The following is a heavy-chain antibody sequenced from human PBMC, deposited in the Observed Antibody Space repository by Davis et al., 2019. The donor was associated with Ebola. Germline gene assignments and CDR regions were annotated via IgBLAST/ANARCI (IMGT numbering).Heavy chain of an antibody. Sequence: SETLSLTCAVSGGSIDSGGYSWSWVRQPPGKGLEWIGYIYYSGYTNYNSSLKSRTSLSVDMSKNQFSLKLNAVTAADTAVYYCARVRGGWPRWWYFDKWGQGTLVTVS. CDR3: ARVRGGWPRWWYFDK. CDR1: GGSIDSGGYS. V-gene: IGHV4-30-4*07. J-gene: IGHJ4*02. D-gene: IGHD2-15*01. CDR2: IYYSGYT.